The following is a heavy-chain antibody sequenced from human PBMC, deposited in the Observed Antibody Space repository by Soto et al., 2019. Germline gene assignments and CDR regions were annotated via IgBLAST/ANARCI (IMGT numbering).Heavy chain of an antibody. Sequence: GGSLRLSCAASGFTFSSYGMHWVRQAPGKGLEWVAVISYDGSNKCYADSVKGRFTISRDNSKNTLYLQMNSLRAEDTAVYYCAKERKDHDYGYYEALDYWGKGTLFTVSS. J-gene: IGHJ4*02. D-gene: IGHD4-17*01. CDR2: ISYDGSNK. V-gene: IGHV3-30*18. CDR3: AKERKDHDYGYYEALDY. CDR1: GFTFSSYG.